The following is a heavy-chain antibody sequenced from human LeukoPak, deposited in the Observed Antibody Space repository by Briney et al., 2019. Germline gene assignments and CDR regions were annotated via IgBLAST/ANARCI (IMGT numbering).Heavy chain of an antibody. CDR1: GLTFSSAW. D-gene: IGHD1-26*01. J-gene: IGHJ4*02. CDR3: ARDESYKLDY. CDR2: IRSDGTA. Sequence: PGGSVRLSCAASGLTFSSAWMHWVRQTPGKSLVWISRIRSDGTATYADSVRGRFTISRDNAKNTLYLQMNNLRADDTGIYYCARDESYKLDYWSQVALVAVSS. V-gene: IGHV3-74*01.